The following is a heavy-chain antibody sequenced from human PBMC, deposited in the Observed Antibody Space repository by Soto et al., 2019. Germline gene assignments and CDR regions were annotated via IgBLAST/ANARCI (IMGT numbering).Heavy chain of an antibody. J-gene: IGHJ3*02. CDR3: ARDRSYPRDTFDI. CDR2: ISYDGSKK. CDR1: GLTFSSYG. V-gene: IGHV3-30*03. Sequence: QAEGSLRLSCAASGLTFSSYGMHWVRQAPGKGLEWVAVISYDGSKKYYADSVKGRFTISRDNFRDSLYLQINNLRGDDTALYYCARDRSYPRDTFDIWGQGTMVTV.